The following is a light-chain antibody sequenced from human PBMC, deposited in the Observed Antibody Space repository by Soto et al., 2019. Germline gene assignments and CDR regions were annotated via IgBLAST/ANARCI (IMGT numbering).Light chain of an antibody. V-gene: IGKV4-1*01. J-gene: IGKJ5*01. CDR3: QQYYSTSIT. Sequence: DIVMTQSPDSLAVSLGERAAINCKSSQTVLYSSNNKNYLAWYQQKPGQPXKXXIYWASIRESGVPDRFSGSGSGTDGTLTISSLQAEDVEVYYCQQYYSTSITFGQGTRLEIK. CDR2: WAS. CDR1: QTVLYSSNNKNY.